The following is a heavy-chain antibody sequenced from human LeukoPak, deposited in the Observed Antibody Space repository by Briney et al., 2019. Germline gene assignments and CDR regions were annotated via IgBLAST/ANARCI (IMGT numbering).Heavy chain of an antibody. CDR1: GFTFGSSE. J-gene: IGHJ4*02. Sequence: PGGSLRLSCAASGFTFGSSEMNWVRQAPGKGLEWISYISNGGSTIYYADSVKGRFTISRDNAKNSLSLQMNSLRAEDTAVYYCARHDTGDAFDYWAREPWSPSPQ. CDR2: ISNGGSTI. CDR3: ARHDTGDAFDY. V-gene: IGHV3-48*03. D-gene: IGHD2-21*01.